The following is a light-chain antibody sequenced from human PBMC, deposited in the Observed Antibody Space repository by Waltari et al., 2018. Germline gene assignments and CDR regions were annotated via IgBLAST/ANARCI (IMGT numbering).Light chain of an antibody. CDR2: GAS. CDR1: QSGSRS. J-gene: IGKJ1*01. V-gene: IGKV3-20*01. Sequence: WRAMQSGSRSLAWCQQKPGQAPKIRIYGASTMATGIPDRFTGSGSGTDFSLTSSSLEPEDFAIYFCQHYVRLPAMFGQGTNVEIK. CDR3: QHYVRLPAM.